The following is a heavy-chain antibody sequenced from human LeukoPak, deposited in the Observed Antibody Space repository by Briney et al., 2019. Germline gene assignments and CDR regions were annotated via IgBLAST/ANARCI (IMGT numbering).Heavy chain of an antibody. Sequence: GGSLRLSCAASGFTFSSYSMNWVRQAPGKGLEWVSSISSSSSYIYYADSVKGRFTISRDNAKNSLYLQMNSLRAEDTAVYYCARDQGYCSGGSCYSAPIDYWGQGTLVTVSS. CDR2: ISSSSSYI. V-gene: IGHV3-21*01. CDR3: ARDQGYCSGGSCYSAPIDY. J-gene: IGHJ4*02. D-gene: IGHD2-15*01. CDR1: GFTFSSYS.